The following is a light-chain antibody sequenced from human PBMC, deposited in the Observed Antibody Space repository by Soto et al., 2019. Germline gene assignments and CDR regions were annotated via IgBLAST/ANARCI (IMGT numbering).Light chain of an antibody. CDR2: MGS. CDR3: MQTLQTRT. V-gene: IGKV2-28*01. CDR1: QSLLHSNGYTY. Sequence: DIVVTQSPLSLTVTPGEPASISCRSSQSLLHSNGYTYLDWYLQKPGQSPQVLIYMGSNRASGVPGRFSGSGSGTDVTLKISRVEAEDVGVYYCMQTLQTRTFGQGTKVQI. J-gene: IGKJ1*01.